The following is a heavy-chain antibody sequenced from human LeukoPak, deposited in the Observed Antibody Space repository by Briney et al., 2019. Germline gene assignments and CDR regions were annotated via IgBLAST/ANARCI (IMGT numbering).Heavy chain of an antibody. CDR1: GGSISSYY. CDR2: IYYSGST. CDR3: ARGNYYYYYMDV. J-gene: IGHJ6*03. V-gene: IGHV4-59*01. Sequence: SETLSLTCTVSGGSISSYYWSWIRQPPGKGLEWIGYIYYSGSTNYNPSLKSRVTISVDTSKNQFSLKLSSVTAADTAVYYCARGNYYYYYMDVWGKGTTVTISS.